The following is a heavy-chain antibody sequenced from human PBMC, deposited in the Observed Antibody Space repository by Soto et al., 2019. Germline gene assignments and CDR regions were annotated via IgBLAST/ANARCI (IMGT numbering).Heavy chain of an antibody. CDR3: AGWVRGAYYYYGMDV. D-gene: IGHD3-10*01. V-gene: IGHV4-34*01. CDR1: GGSFSGYY. J-gene: IGHJ6*02. CDR2: INHSGST. Sequence: SETLSLTCAVYGGSFSGYYWSWIRQPPGKGLEWIGEINHSGSTNYNPSLKSRVTISVDTSKNQFSLKLSSVTAADTAVYYCAGWVRGAYYYYGMDVWGQGTTVT.